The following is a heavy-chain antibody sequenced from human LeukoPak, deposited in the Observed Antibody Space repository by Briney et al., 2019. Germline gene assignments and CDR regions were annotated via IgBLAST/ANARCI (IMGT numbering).Heavy chain of an antibody. V-gene: IGHV3-23*01. CDR1: GFTFSDFV. Sequence: GGSLRLSCTASGFTFSDFVLSWVLQAPGKGLEWVSSISDNGGTIYHTDSVKGRFATSRDNSKKTLYLQVNSLRAEDTAIYYCAKDRAIRLGKGFGSWGPGTLVTVSS. D-gene: IGHD2-21*01. CDR3: AKDRAIRLGKGFGS. J-gene: IGHJ4*02. CDR2: ISDNGGTI.